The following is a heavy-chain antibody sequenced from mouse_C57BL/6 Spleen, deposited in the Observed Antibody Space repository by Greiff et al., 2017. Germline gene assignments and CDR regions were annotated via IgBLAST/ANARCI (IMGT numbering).Heavy chain of an antibody. Sequence: EVQLQESGPGLVKPSQSLSLTCSVTGYSITSGYYWNCIRQFPGNKLECMGYISYDGSNNYNPSLKNRISITRDTSKNQFFLKLNSVTTEDTATYYCARGGSSYYAMDYWGQGTSGTVSS. CDR3: ARGGSSYYAMDY. CDR1: GYSITSGYY. V-gene: IGHV3-6*01. J-gene: IGHJ4*01. CDR2: ISYDGSN.